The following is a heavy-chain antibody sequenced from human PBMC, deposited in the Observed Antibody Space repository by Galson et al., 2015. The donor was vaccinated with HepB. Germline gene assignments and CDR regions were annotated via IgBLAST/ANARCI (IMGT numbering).Heavy chain of an antibody. D-gene: IGHD3-10*01. CDR1: GFTFSDYY. CDR3: AREITMVRGVINGWFDP. CDR2: ISSSGSTI. J-gene: IGHJ5*02. V-gene: IGHV3-11*01. Sequence: ALRLAGAASGFTFSDYYMSWTRQAPGKGLEWVSYISSSGSTIYFADSVKGRFTISMDNAKNSLCLQMNSLRAEDTAVYYCAREITMVRGVINGWFDPWGQGTLVTVSS.